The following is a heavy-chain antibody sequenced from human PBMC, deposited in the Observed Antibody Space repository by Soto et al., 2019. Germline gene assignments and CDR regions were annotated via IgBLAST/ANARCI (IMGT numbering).Heavy chain of an antibody. V-gene: IGHV5-51*01. J-gene: IGHJ6*02. Sequence: PGESLKISCKGSGFSFSNYWIAWVRQMPGKGLEWMGGIHPADSETRYSPSFQGHVTMSVDKSTSTAYLQWSTLKASDTAMYYCARVFAAVLYGVDVWGQGTTVTVSS. CDR1: GFSFSNYW. D-gene: IGHD6-25*01. CDR2: IHPADSET. CDR3: ARVFAAVLYGVDV.